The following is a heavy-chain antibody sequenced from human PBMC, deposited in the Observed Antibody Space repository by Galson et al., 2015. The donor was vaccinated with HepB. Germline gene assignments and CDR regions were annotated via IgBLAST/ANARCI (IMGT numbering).Heavy chain of an antibody. Sequence: SLRLSCAASGFTFSSYAMSWVRQAPGKGLEWVSAISGSGGSTYYADSVKGRFTISRDNSKNTLYLQMNSLRAEDTAVYYCAKEGYYYDSSGYYYVAFDIWGQGTMVTVSS. CDR1: GFTFSSYA. D-gene: IGHD3-22*01. J-gene: IGHJ3*02. V-gene: IGHV3-23*01. CDR3: AKEGYYYDSSGYYYVAFDI. CDR2: ISGSGGST.